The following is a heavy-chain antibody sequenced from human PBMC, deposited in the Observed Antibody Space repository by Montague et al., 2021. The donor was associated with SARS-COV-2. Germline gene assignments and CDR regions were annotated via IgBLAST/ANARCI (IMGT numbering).Heavy chain of an antibody. CDR1: GGSISSSSYY. D-gene: IGHD3-10*01. J-gene: IGHJ2*01. Sequence: SETLSLTCTVSGGSISSSSYYWGWIRQPPGKGLEWIGSIYYSGSTYYNPSLKSRVTISVDTSKNQFCLKLSSVTAADTAVYYCAFTYYYGAGCYYGYFDLWGRGALVTVSS. CDR3: AFTYYYGAGCYYGYFDL. CDR2: IYYSGST. V-gene: IGHV4-39*01.